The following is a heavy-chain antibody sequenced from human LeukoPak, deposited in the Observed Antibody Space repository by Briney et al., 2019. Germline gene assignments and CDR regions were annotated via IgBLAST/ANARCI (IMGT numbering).Heavy chain of an antibody. CDR2: IKNRDNSLAT. V-gene: IGHV3-72*01. J-gene: IGHJ5*02. CDR1: GFTFRNNY. CDR3: TRELYYKFDI. Sequence: GGSLRLSCAPSGFTFRNNYMYWVRQAPGKGLEWVGRIKNRDNSLATEYAASVKGRFIISRDDSKDSLYLQMNSLKAEDTAIYYCTRELYYKFDIWGQGTLVTVSS. D-gene: IGHD3-10*01.